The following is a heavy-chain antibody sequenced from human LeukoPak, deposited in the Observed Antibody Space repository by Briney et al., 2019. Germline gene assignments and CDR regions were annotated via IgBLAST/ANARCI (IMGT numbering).Heavy chain of an antibody. CDR3: ARIGTTPAFDI. Sequence: GRSLRLSCTTSGFTFNNYGMSWVRQAPGKGRDWVAVIWHDGSNKYYADSVKGRFTISRDNSKSTLYLAMSSLRAEDTALYYCARIGTTPAFDIWGRGTMVTVSS. J-gene: IGHJ3*02. V-gene: IGHV3-33*01. D-gene: IGHD1-1*01. CDR1: GFTFNNYG. CDR2: IWHDGSNK.